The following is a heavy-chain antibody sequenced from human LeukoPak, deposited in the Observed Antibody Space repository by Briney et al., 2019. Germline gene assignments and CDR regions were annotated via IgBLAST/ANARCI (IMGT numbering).Heavy chain of an antibody. D-gene: IGHD3-9*01. CDR2: ISAYNGNT. J-gene: IGHJ3*02. CDR3: ARAYDILTGYYVAFDI. Sequence: GASVKVSCKASGYTFTSYGISWVRQAPGQGLEWMGWISAYNGNTNYAQKFQGRVTMTRDTSISTAYMELSRLRSDDTAVYYCARAYDILTGYYVAFDIWGQGTMVTVSS. V-gene: IGHV1-18*01. CDR1: GYTFTSYG.